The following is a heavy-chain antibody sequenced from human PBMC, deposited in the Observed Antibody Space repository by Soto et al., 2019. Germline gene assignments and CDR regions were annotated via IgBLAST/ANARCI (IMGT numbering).Heavy chain of an antibody. CDR3: ARGSIVLMEYAKIDY. V-gene: IGHV3-33*01. D-gene: IGHD2-8*01. Sequence: GGSLRLSCAASGFTFSSYGMHWVRQAPGKGLEWVAVIWYDGSNKYYADSVKGRFTISRDNSKNTLDLQMNSLRAEDTAVYYCARGSIVLMEYAKIDYWGQGTLVTVSS. CDR2: IWYDGSNK. J-gene: IGHJ4*02. CDR1: GFTFSSYG.